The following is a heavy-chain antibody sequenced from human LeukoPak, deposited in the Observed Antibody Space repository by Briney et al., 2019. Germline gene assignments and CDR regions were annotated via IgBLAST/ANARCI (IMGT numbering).Heavy chain of an antibody. V-gene: IGHV3-48*03. Sequence: SGGSLTLSCAASGFTFSSYEMNWVRQAPGKGLEGVSYISSSGSTIYYADSVKGRFTIYRDNAKNSLYLQMNSLRVEDTAGYYCAELGITMIGGVWGKGTTVTISS. D-gene: IGHD3-10*02. CDR3: AELGITMIGGV. J-gene: IGHJ6*04. CDR2: ISSSGSTI. CDR1: GFTFSSYE.